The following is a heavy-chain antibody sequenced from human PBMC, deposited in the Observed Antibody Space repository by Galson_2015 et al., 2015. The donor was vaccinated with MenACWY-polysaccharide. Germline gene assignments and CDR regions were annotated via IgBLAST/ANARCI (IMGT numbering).Heavy chain of an antibody. Sequence: SLRLSCAASGFTFNSYAMHWVRQAPGKGLEWVAVISYDETNKYYADPVKGRFTISRDNSKNTLYLQMNSLRAEDAAVYYCARDYCSRTSCYGLDVWGQGTTVIVSS. D-gene: IGHD2-2*01. V-gene: IGHV3-30-3*01. CDR2: ISYDETNK. CDR3: ARDYCSRTSCYGLDV. CDR1: GFTFNSYA. J-gene: IGHJ6*02.